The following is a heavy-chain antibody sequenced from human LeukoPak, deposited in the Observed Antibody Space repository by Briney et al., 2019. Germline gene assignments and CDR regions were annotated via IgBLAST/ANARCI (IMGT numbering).Heavy chain of an antibody. CDR2: INPSGGST. Sequence: AASVKVSCKASGYTFTSYYMHWVRQAPGQGLEWMGIINPSGGSTSYAQKFQGRVTMTRDTSTSTVYMELSSLRSEDTAVYYCARTVVPRWNRSGIQHWGQGTLVTVSS. J-gene: IGHJ1*01. D-gene: IGHD4-23*01. V-gene: IGHV1-46*01. CDR1: GYTFTSYY. CDR3: ARTVVPRWNRSGIQH.